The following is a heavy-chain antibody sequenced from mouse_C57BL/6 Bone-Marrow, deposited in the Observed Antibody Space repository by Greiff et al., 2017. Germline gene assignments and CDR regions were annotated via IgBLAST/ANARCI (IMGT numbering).Heavy chain of an antibody. CDR2: ISSGSSTI. D-gene: IGHD2-4*01. CDR1: GFTFSDYG. CDR3: ARGDYYYEGAWFAY. J-gene: IGHJ3*01. V-gene: IGHV5-17*01. Sequence: EVKLVESGGGLVKPGGSLKLSCAASGFTFSDYGMHWVRQAPEKGLEWVAYISSGSSTIYYAVTVKGRFTLSRDNAKNTLFLQMTSLRSEDTAMYYCARGDYYYEGAWFAYWGQGTLVTVSA.